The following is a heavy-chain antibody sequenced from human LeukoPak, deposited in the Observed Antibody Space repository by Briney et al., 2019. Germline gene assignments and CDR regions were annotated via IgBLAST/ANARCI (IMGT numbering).Heavy chain of an antibody. V-gene: IGHV1-3*01. CDR3: ARVTGDDYGDYAGLDV. J-gene: IGHJ6*02. D-gene: IGHD4-17*01. Sequence: KFQGRVTITRDTSASTAYMEPSSLRSEDTAVYYCARVTGDDYGDYAGLDVWGQGTTVTVSS.